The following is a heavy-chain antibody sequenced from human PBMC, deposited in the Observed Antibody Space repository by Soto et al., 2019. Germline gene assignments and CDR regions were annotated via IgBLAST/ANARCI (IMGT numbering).Heavy chain of an antibody. V-gene: IGHV1-46*01. CDR3: ARDLNRGDYYDSSGSFDY. D-gene: IGHD3-22*01. J-gene: IGHJ4*02. Sequence: ASVKVSCKASGYTFTRYYMHRVRQAHGQGLEWMGIINPSGGSTSYAQKFQGRVTMTRDTSTSTVYMELSSLRSEDTAVYYCARDLNRGDYYDSSGSFDYWGQGTLVTVSS. CDR2: INPSGGST. CDR1: GYTFTRYY.